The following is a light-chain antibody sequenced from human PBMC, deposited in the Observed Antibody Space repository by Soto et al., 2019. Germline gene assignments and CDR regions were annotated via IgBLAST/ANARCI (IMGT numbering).Light chain of an antibody. CDR2: GAS. J-gene: IGKJ1*01. CDR3: QQYYNWRPR. V-gene: IGKV3-15*01. Sequence: EIVLTQSPATLSLSPGERATLSCRASQSVSSYLAWYQQKPGQAPRLLIYGASTRATGIPARFSGSGSGTEFTLTISSLQSEDFAVYYCQQYYNWRPRFGQGTKVDI. CDR1: QSVSSY.